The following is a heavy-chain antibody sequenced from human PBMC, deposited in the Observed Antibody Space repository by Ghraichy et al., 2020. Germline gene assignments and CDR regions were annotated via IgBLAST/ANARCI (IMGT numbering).Heavy chain of an antibody. J-gene: IGHJ6*02. D-gene: IGHD6-6*01. CDR2: IYYSGST. CDR3: ARDGGSSTPYYYYGMDV. V-gene: IGHV4-31*03. Sequence: SETLSLTCTVSGGSISSGGYYWSWIRQHPGKGLEWIGYIYYSGSTYYNPSLKSRVTISVDTSKNQFSLKLSSVTAADTAVYYCARDGGSSTPYYYYGMDVWGQGTTVTVSS. CDR1: GGSISSGGYY.